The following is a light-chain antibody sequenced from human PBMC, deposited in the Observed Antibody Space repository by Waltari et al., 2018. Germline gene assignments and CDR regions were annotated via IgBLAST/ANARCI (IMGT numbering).Light chain of an antibody. CDR3: SSYPRTGTWL. CDR1: SSDRVDYAF. J-gene: IGLJ3*02. CDR2: DVT. Sequence: QSALTQPASVSGSPGQSVTISCTGTSSDRVDYAFVFWYQQHPGKAPKLIIFDVTTRPSGVSNRFSGSKSGSTASLTISGLQAEDEADYFCSSYPRTGTWLFGGGTKLTVL. V-gene: IGLV2-14*03.